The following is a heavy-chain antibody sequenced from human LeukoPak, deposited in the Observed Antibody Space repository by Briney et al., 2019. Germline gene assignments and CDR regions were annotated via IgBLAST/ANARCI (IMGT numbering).Heavy chain of an antibody. V-gene: IGHV4-34*01. D-gene: IGHD2-15*01. CDR2: INHSGST. Sequence: SETLSLTCAVYGGSFSVYYWSWIRQPPGKGLEWIGEINHSGSTNYNPSLKSRVTISVDTSKNQFSLKLSSVTAADTAVYYCARLVAAYDAFDIWGQGTMVTVSS. J-gene: IGHJ3*02. CDR1: GGSFSVYY. CDR3: ARLVAAYDAFDI.